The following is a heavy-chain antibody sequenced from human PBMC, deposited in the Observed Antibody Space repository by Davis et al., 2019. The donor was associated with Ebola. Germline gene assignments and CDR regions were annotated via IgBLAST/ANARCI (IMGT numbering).Heavy chain of an antibody. CDR3: ARHGVDDNWNYDDYFDY. J-gene: IGHJ4*02. V-gene: IGHV4-34*01. CDR1: GGSFSGYY. D-gene: IGHD1-7*01. CDR2: INHSGST. Sequence: PSETLSLTCAVYGGSFSGYYWSWIRQPPGKGLEWIGEINHSGSTNYNPSLKSRVTISVDTSKNQFSLKLSSVTAADTAVYYCARHGVDDNWNYDDYFDYWGQGTLVTVSS.